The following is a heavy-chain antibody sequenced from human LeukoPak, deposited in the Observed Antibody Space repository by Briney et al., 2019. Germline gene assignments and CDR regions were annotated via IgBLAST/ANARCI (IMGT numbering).Heavy chain of an antibody. CDR1: GGSISSSSYY. V-gene: IGHV4-39*01. CDR2: IYYSGST. Sequence: SETLSLTCTVSGGSISSSSYYWGWIRQPPGKGLEWIGSIYYSGSTYYNPSLKSRVTISVDTSKNQFSLKLSSVTAADTAVYYCAVDYGDYQGNWFDPWGQGTLVTVSS. CDR3: AVDYGDYQGNWFDP. J-gene: IGHJ5*02. D-gene: IGHD4-17*01.